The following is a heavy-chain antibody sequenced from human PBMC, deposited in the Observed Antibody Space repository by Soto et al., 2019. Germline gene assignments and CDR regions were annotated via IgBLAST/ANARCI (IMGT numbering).Heavy chain of an antibody. CDR3: ARETELGTPFDY. D-gene: IGHD1-7*01. CDR1: GGTFSSYA. CDR2: IIPIFGTA. J-gene: IGHJ4*02. Sequence: SVKVSCKASGGTFSSYAISWVRQAPGQGLEWMGGIIPIFGTANYAQKFQGRVTITADESTSTAYMELSSLRSEDTAVYYCARETELGTPFDYWGQGTLVTVSS. V-gene: IGHV1-69*13.